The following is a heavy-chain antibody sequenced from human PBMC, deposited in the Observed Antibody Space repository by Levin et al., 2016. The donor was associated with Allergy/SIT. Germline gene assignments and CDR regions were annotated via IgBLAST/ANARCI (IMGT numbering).Heavy chain of an antibody. CDR2: ISPDGREK. Sequence: GGSLRLSCAASGFTVSSNYMSWVRLAPGKGLECVAEISPDGREKLYVDSVKGQFTISRDNAKDSLYLQMNSLRVDDTAVYYCARDPGWGAFDIWGQGTMVNIS. D-gene: IGHD3-16*01. J-gene: IGHJ3*02. CDR1: GFTVSSNY. V-gene: IGHV3-7*01. CDR3: ARDPGWGAFDI.